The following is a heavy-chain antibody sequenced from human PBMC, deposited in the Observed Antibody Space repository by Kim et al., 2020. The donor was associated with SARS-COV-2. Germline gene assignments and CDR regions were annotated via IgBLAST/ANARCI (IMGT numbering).Heavy chain of an antibody. Sequence: SETLSLTCTVSGGSISSYYWSWIRQPPGKGLEWIGYIYYSGSTNYNPSLKSRVTISVDTSKNQFSLKLSPVTAADTAVYYCARRALGYCSGGSCYSGFDYWGQRTLVTVSS. CDR1: GGSISSYY. D-gene: IGHD2-15*01. CDR3: ARRALGYCSGGSCYSGFDY. J-gene: IGHJ4*02. CDR2: IYYSGST. V-gene: IGHV4-59*08.